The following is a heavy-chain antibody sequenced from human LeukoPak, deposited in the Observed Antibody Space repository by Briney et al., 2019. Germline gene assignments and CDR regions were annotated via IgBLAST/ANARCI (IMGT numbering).Heavy chain of an antibody. J-gene: IGHJ4*02. CDR1: GFIFSNYI. CDR3: ARSYEGSGFSD. D-gene: IGHD3-3*01. Sequence: GGSLRLSCAASGFIFSNYIMNWVRQAPGKGLEWVSSITNSSRYTYYADSVRGRFTISRVNAKNSLYLQMNSLRAEDTAVYYCARSYEGSGFSDWGQGTLVTVSS. V-gene: IGHV3-21*01. CDR2: ITNSSRYT.